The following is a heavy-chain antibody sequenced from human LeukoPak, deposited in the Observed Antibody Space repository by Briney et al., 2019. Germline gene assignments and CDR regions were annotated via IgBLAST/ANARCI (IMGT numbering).Heavy chain of an antibody. V-gene: IGHV3-11*01. CDR2: ISNNGDTI. D-gene: IGHD1-14*01. J-gene: IGHJ4*02. Sequence: NPGGSLRLSCAASGFTFRDYYMHWVRQAPGKGLEWISYISNNGDTIYYADSVKGRFTISRDNAKNSLFLQMNSLGAEDTAVYYCAKGPGSDPELYDYWGQGTLVTVSS. CDR1: GFTFRDYY. CDR3: AKGPGSDPELYDY.